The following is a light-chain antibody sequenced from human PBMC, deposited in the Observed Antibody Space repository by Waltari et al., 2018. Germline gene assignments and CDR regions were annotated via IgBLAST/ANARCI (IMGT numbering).Light chain of an antibody. J-gene: IGLJ7*01. CDR2: EDT. Sequence: QSVLTQPPSVSAAPGQRVTISCPGGRSNIGNNYVSWYPQFPGTAPKLLIYEDTERPSGIAGRFSGSKSGTSATLDITGLQAGDEADYYCGTWDSSLSGAVFGGGTHLTVL. CDR1: RSNIGNNY. V-gene: IGLV1-51*02. CDR3: GTWDSSLSGAV.